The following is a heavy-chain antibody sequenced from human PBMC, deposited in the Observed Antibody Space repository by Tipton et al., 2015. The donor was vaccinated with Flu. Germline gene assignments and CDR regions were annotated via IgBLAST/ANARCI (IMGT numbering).Heavy chain of an antibody. V-gene: IGHV4-59*01. CDR1: GGSISSYY. Sequence: LSLTCTVSGGSISSYYWSWIRQPPGKGLEWIGYIYYSGSTNYNPSLKSRVTMSVDTSKNQLSLKLSSVTAADAAVYYCAREEGSWFDPWGQGTLVTVSS. CDR3: AREEGSWFDP. J-gene: IGHJ5*02. CDR2: IYYSGST.